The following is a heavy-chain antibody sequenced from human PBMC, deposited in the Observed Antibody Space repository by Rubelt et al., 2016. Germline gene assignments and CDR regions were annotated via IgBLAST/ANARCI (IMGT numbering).Heavy chain of an antibody. V-gene: IGHV1-58*01. CDR2: IVVGSGNT. CDR1: GFTFTSSA. D-gene: IGHD1-26*01. Sequence: QMQLVQSGPEVKKPGTSVKVSCKASGFTFTSSAVQWVRQARGPRLEWIGWIVVGSGNTNYAQKFQERGTITRDMSTSTAYMELSSLRSEDTAVYYCAADIDIRGYFDYWGQGTLVTVSS. J-gene: IGHJ4*02. CDR3: AADIDIRGYFDY.